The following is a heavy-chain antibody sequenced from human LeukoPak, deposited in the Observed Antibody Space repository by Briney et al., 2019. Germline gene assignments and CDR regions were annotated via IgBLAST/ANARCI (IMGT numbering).Heavy chain of an antibody. CDR3: ARHSLDCSGSTCYDH. CDR2: VYFSGTT. D-gene: IGHD2-15*01. CDR1: GGSIRSYY. V-gene: IGHV4-59*08. J-gene: IGHJ4*02. Sequence: SETLSLTCTVSGGSIRSYYWSWIRQPPGKGLQWMGYVYFSGTTYYNPSLKSRVTISVDTSKNQFSLELSSVTAADTAVYYCARHSLDCSGSTCYDHWGQGTLVTVSS.